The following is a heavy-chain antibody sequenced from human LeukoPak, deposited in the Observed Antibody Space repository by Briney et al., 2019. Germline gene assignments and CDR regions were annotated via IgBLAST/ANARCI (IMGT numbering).Heavy chain of an antibody. J-gene: IGHJ4*02. Sequence: PSETLSLTCAVSGGSISSGSYSWSWIRQPPGKGLEWIGYIYHSGSTYYNPSLKSRVTISVDRSKNQFSLKLSSVTAADTAVYYCARGYHYYDSSGWPTYYLDYWGQGTLVTVSS. CDR1: GGSISSGSYS. V-gene: IGHV4-30-2*01. CDR3: ARGYHYYDSSGWPTYYLDY. D-gene: IGHD3-22*01. CDR2: IYHSGST.